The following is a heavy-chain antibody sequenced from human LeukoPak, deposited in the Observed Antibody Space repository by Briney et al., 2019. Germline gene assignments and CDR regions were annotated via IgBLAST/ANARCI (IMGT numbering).Heavy chain of an antibody. D-gene: IGHD3-3*01. Sequence: PSETLSLTCAVYGGSFSGYYWSWIRQPPGKGLEWIGEINHSGSTNYNPSLKSRVTISVGTSKNQFSLKLSSVTAADTAVYYCARLRWQFLEWSSHIDYWGQGTLVTVSS. V-gene: IGHV4-34*01. CDR2: INHSGST. CDR3: ARLRWQFLEWSSHIDY. CDR1: GGSFSGYY. J-gene: IGHJ4*02.